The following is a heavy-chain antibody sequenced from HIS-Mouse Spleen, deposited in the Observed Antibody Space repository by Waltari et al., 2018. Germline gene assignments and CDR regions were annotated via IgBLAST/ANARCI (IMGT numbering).Heavy chain of an antibody. D-gene: IGHD6-13*01. V-gene: IGHV4-39*07. Sequence: QLQLQESGPGLVKPSETLSLTCTVSGGSISSSRSHWGWIRQPPGKGLEWIGSLYYSGSPYYNPYLKGRVTISVDTSKNKFSLKLSSVTAADTAVYYCAREIPYSSSWYDWYFDLWGRGTLVTVSS. CDR1: GGSISSSRSH. CDR3: AREIPYSSSWYDWYFDL. CDR2: LYYSGSP. J-gene: IGHJ2*01.